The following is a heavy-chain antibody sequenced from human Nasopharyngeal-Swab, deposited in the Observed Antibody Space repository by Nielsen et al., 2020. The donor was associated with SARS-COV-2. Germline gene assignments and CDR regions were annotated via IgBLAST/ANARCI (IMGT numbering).Heavy chain of an antibody. Sequence: SETLSLTCTVSGGSISSSSYYWGWIRQPPGKGLEWIGSIYYSGSTYYNPSLKSRVTISVDTSKNQFSLKLSSVTAADTAVYYCATPVEVVPAAKPDYYYGMDVWGQGTTVTVSS. CDR2: IYYSGST. CDR3: ATPVEVVPAAKPDYYYGMDV. D-gene: IGHD2-2*01. J-gene: IGHJ6*02. CDR1: GGSISSSSYY. V-gene: IGHV4-39*01.